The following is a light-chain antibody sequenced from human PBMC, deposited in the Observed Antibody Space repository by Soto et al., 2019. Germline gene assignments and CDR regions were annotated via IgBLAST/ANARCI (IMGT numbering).Light chain of an antibody. CDR1: QSSSDY. V-gene: IGKV3-11*01. CDR3: QHRSNWPRT. J-gene: IGKJ4*01. CDR2: DAS. Sequence: EIVLTQSPATLSLSPGETAALSCRASQSSSDYLAWYQQKPGQAPRLLIYDASNRATGVPGRFRGSGSGTDFTRTISSLEPEDFAVYFCQHRSNWPRTFGGGTKVDLK.